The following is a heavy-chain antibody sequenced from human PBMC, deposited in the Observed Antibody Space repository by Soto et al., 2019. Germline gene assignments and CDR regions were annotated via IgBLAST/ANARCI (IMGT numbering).Heavy chain of an antibody. D-gene: IGHD2-2*01. CDR3: ARDIVVVPAAMGWFDP. V-gene: IGHV1-69*13. Sequence: ASVKVSCKASGGTFSSYATSWVRQAPGQGLEWMGGIIPIFGTANYAQKFQGRVTITADESTSTDYMELSSLRSEDTAVYYCARDIVVVPAAMGWFDPWGQGTLVTVSS. CDR1: GGTFSSYA. J-gene: IGHJ5*02. CDR2: IIPIFGTA.